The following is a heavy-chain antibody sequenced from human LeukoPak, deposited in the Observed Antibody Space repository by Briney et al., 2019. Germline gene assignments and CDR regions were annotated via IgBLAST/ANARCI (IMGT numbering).Heavy chain of an antibody. D-gene: IGHD6-6*01. CDR1: GFTFSSYA. V-gene: IGHV3-23*01. CDR2: ISGSVGRT. CDR3: AKITTYSSSSDY. Sequence: GGSLRLSCAASGFTFSSYAISWVRQAPGKGLEWVSAISGSVGRTYYADPGKGRFPLARDNSKNTLYLQMNSLRAEDTAVYYCAKITTYSSSSDYWGQGTLVTVSS. J-gene: IGHJ4*02.